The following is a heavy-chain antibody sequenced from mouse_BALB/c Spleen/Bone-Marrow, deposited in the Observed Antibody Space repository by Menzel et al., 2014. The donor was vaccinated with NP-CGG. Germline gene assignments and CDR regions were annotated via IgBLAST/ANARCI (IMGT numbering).Heavy chain of an antibody. CDR3: ARWEYYAMDY. V-gene: IGHV14-3*02. D-gene: IGHD4-1*01. CDR1: GFNIKDTY. J-gene: IGHJ4*01. CDR2: IDPANGNT. Sequence: EVQLQQSGAELVKPGASVKLSCTASGFNIKDTYMHWVKQRPEQGLEWIGRIDPANGNTKYDPKFQGKATITADTSSNTAFLRLSSLTSEDAGVYYGARWEYYAMDYWGQGTSVTVSS.